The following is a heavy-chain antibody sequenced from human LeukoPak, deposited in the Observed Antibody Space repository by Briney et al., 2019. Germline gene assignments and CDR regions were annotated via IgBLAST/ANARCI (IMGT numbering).Heavy chain of an antibody. CDR3: ATPYCGTISCLDVFDI. D-gene: IGHD2-21*01. CDR1: GVSISSDKYY. Sequence: PSETLSLTCTVSGVSISSDKYYWSWIRQRPGKGLEWIGYMYCSGSTSYNPSLKSRVSISLGTPKNQFSLKLTSVTAADTAVYYCATPYCGTISCLDVFDIWGQGTMVTVSS. V-gene: IGHV4-31*03. J-gene: IGHJ3*02. CDR2: MYCSGST.